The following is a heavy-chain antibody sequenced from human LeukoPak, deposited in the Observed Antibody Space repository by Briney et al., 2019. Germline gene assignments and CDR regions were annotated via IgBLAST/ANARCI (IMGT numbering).Heavy chain of an antibody. CDR1: GFTFSDYW. CDR3: VRGQIGVSVIVH. D-gene: IGHD3-22*01. J-gene: IGHJ5*02. Sequence: GGSLGLSCAASGFTFSDYWMHWVRQVPGKGLVWVSRIKGDGSETNYADSVKGRFTISRDNAKNTLFLQMNSLRVEDTAVYYCVRGQIGVSVIVHWGQGTLVTVSS. V-gene: IGHV3-74*01. CDR2: IKGDGSET.